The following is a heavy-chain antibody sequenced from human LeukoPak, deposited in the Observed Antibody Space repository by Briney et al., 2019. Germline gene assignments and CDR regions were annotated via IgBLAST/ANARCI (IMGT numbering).Heavy chain of an antibody. CDR2: IKDGGIT. J-gene: IGHJ3*02. D-gene: IGHD3-22*01. CDR3: AGIPDYYDSSGYYPNDAFDI. CDR1: SGSLSGYY. Sequence: PSETLSLTCAVYSGSLSGYYWSWIRQPPGKGLEWIGEIKDGGITNYNPSLRSRVTISVDTSKKQLSLKLSSATAADTAVYYCAGIPDYYDSSGYYPNDAFDIWGQGTMVTVSS. V-gene: IGHV4-34*01.